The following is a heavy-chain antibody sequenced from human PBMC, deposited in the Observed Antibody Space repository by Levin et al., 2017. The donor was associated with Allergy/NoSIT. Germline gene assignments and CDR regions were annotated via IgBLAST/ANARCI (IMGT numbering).Heavy chain of an antibody. CDR3: AKDLAVPTGYYDSGGYYRFDY. Sequence: GGSLRLSCAASGFTFSSYAMTWVRQAPGKGLEWVSSISGRGTKTYYADSVKGRFTISRDNSKNTLYLQTNSLTAEDTAVYYCAKDLAVPTGYYDSGGYYRFDYWGQGTLVTVSS. J-gene: IGHJ4*02. D-gene: IGHD3-22*01. V-gene: IGHV3-23*01. CDR2: ISGRGTKT. CDR1: GFTFSSYA.